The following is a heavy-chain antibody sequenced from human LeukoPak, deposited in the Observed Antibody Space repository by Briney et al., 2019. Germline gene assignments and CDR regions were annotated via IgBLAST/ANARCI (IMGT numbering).Heavy chain of an antibody. J-gene: IGHJ6*02. CDR1: GYTFTSYG. CDR3: ARDSPVVPAASFYYYYGMDV. Sequence: VASVKVSCKASGYTFTSYGISWVRQAPGQGLEWMGWISAYNGNTNYAQKLQGRVTMTTDTSTSTAYMELRSLRSGDTAVYYCARDSPVVPAASFYYYYGMDVWGQGTTVTVSS. V-gene: IGHV1-18*01. CDR2: ISAYNGNT. D-gene: IGHD2-2*01.